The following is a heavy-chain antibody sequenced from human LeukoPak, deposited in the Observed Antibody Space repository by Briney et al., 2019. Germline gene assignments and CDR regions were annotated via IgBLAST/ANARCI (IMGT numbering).Heavy chain of an antibody. CDR1: GFTNSSYS. Sequence: GGSLRLSCAASGFTNSSYSMNLVRQASGKGLEWVSSISSSGSYIYYADSVKGRFTISRDNAKNTLYLQMNSLRAEDTALYRCARGAYSYDYWGQGTLVTVSS. CDR3: ARGAYSYDY. D-gene: IGHD4-4*01. V-gene: IGHV3-21*01. J-gene: IGHJ4*02. CDR2: ISSSGSYI.